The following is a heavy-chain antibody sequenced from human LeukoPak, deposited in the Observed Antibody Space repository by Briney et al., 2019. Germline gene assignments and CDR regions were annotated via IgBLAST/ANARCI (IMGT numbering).Heavy chain of an antibody. D-gene: IGHD2-2*01. CDR1: GGSFSGYY. CDR2: IYYSGST. J-gene: IGHJ3*02. CDR3: ARHIVVVPAAIRLPDAFDI. V-gene: IGHV4-59*08. Sequence: SETLSLTCAVYGGSFSGYYWSWIRQPPGKGLEWIGYIYYSGSTNYNPSLKSRVTISVDTSKNQFSLKLSSVTAADTAVYYCARHIVVVPAAIRLPDAFDIWGQGTMVTVSS.